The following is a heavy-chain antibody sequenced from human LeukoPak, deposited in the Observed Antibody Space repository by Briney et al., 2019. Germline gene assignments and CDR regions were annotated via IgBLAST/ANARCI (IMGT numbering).Heavy chain of an antibody. CDR1: GFSFGDYV. D-gene: IGHD2-21*02. V-gene: IGHV3-49*04. Sequence: GGSLRLSCIASGFSFGDYVLSWVRQVPGKGLEGIASIRSKADGGTTEYAASIKDRFTISRDDSKNIAYLQMNSLRTEDTAVYYCTRWQGVTQHFHYWGQGTLVTVSS. CDR2: IRSKADGGTT. J-gene: IGHJ4*02. CDR3: TRWQGVTQHFHY.